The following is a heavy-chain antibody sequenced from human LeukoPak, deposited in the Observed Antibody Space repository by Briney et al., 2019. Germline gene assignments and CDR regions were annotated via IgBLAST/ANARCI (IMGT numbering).Heavy chain of an antibody. D-gene: IGHD5-18*01. V-gene: IGHV3-7*01. CDR1: DFSFGSFW. CDR2: IKQDGGEK. Sequence: GGSLRLSCAASDFSFGSFWMNWVRQAPGQGLEWVANIKQDGGEKYFVDSVKGRFTISRDNAKKSLYLQMNNLRAEDTAVYYCARGGYSYGYKGFVDYWGQGTLVTVSS. J-gene: IGHJ4*02. CDR3: ARGGYSYGYKGFVDY.